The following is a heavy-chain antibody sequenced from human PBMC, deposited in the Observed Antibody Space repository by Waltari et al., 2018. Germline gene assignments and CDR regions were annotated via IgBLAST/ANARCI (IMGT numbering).Heavy chain of an antibody. CDR2: LYPGDSDT. Sequence: EVQLVQSGAEVKKPGAALKISCKGSGYSFTSSWLGWVRQMPGKGREWMGLLYPGDSDTRYSPAFPSQVTITADKSISTAYQQWISLKASDTAMYYCARHSGAAREFDYWGQGTLVTVSS. CDR3: ARHSGAAREFDY. V-gene: IGHV5-51*01. CDR1: GYSFTSSW. J-gene: IGHJ4*02. D-gene: IGHD3-10*01.